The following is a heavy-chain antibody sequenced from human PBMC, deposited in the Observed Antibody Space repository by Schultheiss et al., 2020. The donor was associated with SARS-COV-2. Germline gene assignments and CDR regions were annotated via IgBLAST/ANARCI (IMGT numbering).Heavy chain of an antibody. Sequence: GGSLRLSCKGSGYSFTSYWIGWVRQMPGKGLEWMGRIDPSDSYTNYSPSFQGHVTISADKSISTAYLQWSSLKASDTAMYYCARQTYSSGWPDYWGQGTLVTVSS. D-gene: IGHD6-19*01. J-gene: IGHJ4*02. CDR2: IDPSDSYT. CDR1: GYSFTSYW. V-gene: IGHV5-10-1*01. CDR3: ARQTYSSGWPDY.